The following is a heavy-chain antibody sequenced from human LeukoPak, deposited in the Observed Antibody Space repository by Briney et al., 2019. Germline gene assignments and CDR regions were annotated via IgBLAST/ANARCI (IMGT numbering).Heavy chain of an antibody. CDR1: GYSISSGYY. V-gene: IGHV4-38-2*02. J-gene: IGHJ5*02. D-gene: IGHD1-1*01. CDR3: ACATAGTTGTTFRCWFDP. CDR2: IYHSGST. Sequence: PSETLSLTCTVSGYSISSGYYWGWIRQPPGKGLEWIGSIYHSGSTYYNPSFKSRVTISVDTSKNQFSLKLSSVTAADTAVYYCACATAGTTGTTFRCWFDPWGQGTLVTVSS.